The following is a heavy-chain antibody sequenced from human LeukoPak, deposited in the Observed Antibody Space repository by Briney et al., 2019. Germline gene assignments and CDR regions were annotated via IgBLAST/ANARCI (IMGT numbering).Heavy chain of an antibody. Sequence: SETLSLTCTVSGGSISSYYWSWIRQPPGKGLEWIGYIYYSGSTNYNPSLKSRVTISVDTSKNQFSLKLSSVTAADTAVYYCARVRGYCSGGSCYGYWYFDLWGRGTLVTVSS. V-gene: IGHV4-59*01. D-gene: IGHD2-15*01. CDR2: IYYSGST. CDR1: GGSISSYY. CDR3: ARVRGYCSGGSCYGYWYFDL. J-gene: IGHJ2*01.